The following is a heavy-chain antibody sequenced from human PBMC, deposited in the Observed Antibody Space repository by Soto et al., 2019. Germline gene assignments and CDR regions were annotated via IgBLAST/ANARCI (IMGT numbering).Heavy chain of an antibody. CDR1: GGTFSSYA. J-gene: IGHJ6*02. D-gene: IGHD3-10*01. CDR2: IIPIFGTA. V-gene: IGHV1-69*13. Sequence: GASVKVSCKASGGTFSSYAISWVRRAPGQGLEWMGGIIPIFGTANYAQKFQGRVTITADESTSTAYMELSSLRSEDTAVYYCARSIKWFGELSHYYYYYGMDVWGQGTTVTVSS. CDR3: ARSIKWFGELSHYYYYYGMDV.